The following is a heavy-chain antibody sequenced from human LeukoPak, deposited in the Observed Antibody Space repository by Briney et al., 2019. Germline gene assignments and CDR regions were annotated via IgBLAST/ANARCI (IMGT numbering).Heavy chain of an antibody. V-gene: IGHV1-18*01. CDR1: GYTFTSYG. CDR3: AKGVGYYDSSGYFDY. Sequence: GASVKVSCKASGYTFTSYGISWVRQAPGQGLEWMGWISPYNGNTNYAQKLQVRVTMTTDTSTNTAYMELRSLRSDDTAVYYCAKGVGYYDSSGYFDYWGQGTLVTVSS. J-gene: IGHJ4*02. CDR2: ISPYNGNT. D-gene: IGHD3-22*01.